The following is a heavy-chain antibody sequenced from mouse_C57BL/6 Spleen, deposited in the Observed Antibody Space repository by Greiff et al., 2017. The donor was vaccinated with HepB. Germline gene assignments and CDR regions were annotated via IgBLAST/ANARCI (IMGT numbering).Heavy chain of an antibody. V-gene: IGHV1-69*01. CDR1: GYTFTSYW. J-gene: IGHJ4*01. CDR3: ARSPPYYYAMDY. CDR2: IDPSDSYT. Sequence: VQLQQPGAELVMPGASVKLSCKASGYTFTSYWMHWVKQRPGQGLEWIGEIDPSDSYTNYNQKFKGKSTLTVDKSSSTAYMQLSSLTSEDSAVYYCARSPPYYYAMDYWGQGTSVTVSS.